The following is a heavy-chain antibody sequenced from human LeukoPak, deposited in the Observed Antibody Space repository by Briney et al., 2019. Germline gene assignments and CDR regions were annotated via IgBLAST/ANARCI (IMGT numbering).Heavy chain of an antibody. CDR3: ARDLPYSSSWESIDY. V-gene: IGHV1-18*01. J-gene: IGHJ4*02. CDR2: ISTYNGNT. D-gene: IGHD6-13*01. CDR1: GYTFTSYG. Sequence: ASVKASCKASGYTFTSYGMIWVRQAPGQGLEWMGWISTYNGNTNYAQKIQGRVTMTTDTSTSTAYMELRSLRSDDTAVYYCARDLPYSSSWESIDYWGQGTLVTVSS.